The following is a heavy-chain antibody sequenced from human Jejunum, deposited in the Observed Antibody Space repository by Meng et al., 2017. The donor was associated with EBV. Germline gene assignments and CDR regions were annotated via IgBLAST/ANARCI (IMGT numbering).Heavy chain of an antibody. Sequence: VRLVGSGAEVKKPGAYVKVSCKASGYTFTTHHINWVRQATGQGLEYMGWMSPDNGDTGYAQNFQGRLTMTRDTSISTAYMELSSLTSDDTAVYYCARGDGYNLYWGQGTLVTASS. J-gene: IGHJ4*02. CDR1: GYTFTTHH. V-gene: IGHV1-8*01. CDR3: ARGDGYNLY. D-gene: IGHD5-24*01. CDR2: MSPDNGDT.